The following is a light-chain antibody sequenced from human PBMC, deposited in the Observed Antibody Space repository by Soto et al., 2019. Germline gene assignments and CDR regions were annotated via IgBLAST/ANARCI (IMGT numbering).Light chain of an antibody. V-gene: IGLV2-14*01. CDR3: SSYTTSSNYV. J-gene: IGLJ1*01. Sequence: QSVLTQPASVSGSPGQSITISCTGTSSDVGSYNFVSWYQQLPGKAPKLMIYEVSNRPSGVSNRFSGSKSGNTASLTISGLQAEDEADYYCSSYTTSSNYVFGGGTKVTV. CDR2: EVS. CDR1: SSDVGSYNF.